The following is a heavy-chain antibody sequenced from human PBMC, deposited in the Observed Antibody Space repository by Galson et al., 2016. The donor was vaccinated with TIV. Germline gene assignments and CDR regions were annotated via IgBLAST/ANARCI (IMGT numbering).Heavy chain of an antibody. CDR2: VNTNTGDP. V-gene: IGHV7-4-1*02. CDR3: ARDPEGQEGLN. D-gene: IGHD2-8*01. CDR1: GYSSNTSA. J-gene: IGHJ4*02. Sequence: QSGAEVKKPGPSVKVSCKASGYSSNTSALNWVRQAPGQGLVYMGWVNTNTGDPTYAQAFTGRFVFSLDTSVSTAYLQISSLKAEDTAVYYCARDPEGQEGLNWGQGTLVIVSS.